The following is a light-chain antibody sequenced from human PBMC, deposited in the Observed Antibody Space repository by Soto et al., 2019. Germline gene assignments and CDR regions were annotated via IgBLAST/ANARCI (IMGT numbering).Light chain of an antibody. J-gene: IGKJ2*01. CDR1: QSISSY. Sequence: DIQMTQSPSSLSASVGDRVTITCRASQSISSYLIWYQQKPGKAPKLLIYAASSLQSGVPSRFSGSGSGTDFTLTISSLQPEDFATYYCQQSYSTPPVYTFGQGTKLEIK. V-gene: IGKV1-39*01. CDR3: QQSYSTPPVYT. CDR2: AAS.